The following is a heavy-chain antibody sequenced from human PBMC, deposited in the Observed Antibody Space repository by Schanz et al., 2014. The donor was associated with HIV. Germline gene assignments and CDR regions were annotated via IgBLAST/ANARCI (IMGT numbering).Heavy chain of an antibody. J-gene: IGHJ4*02. Sequence: EVQLVESGGGLVRPGGSLTLSCVASGFTFSQSWMHWVRQVPGKGPVWVARVKYNGSTKEYADSVKGRFTISRDNSKNTLYLQMNSLRVEDTAVYYCANEEVPNDYWGQGTLVTVSS. V-gene: IGHV3-74*02. CDR3: ANEEVPNDY. CDR2: VKYNGSTK. CDR1: GFTFSQSW.